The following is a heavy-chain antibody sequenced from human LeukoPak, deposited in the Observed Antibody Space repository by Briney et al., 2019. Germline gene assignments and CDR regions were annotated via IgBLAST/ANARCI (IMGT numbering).Heavy chain of an antibody. D-gene: IGHD3-10*01. Sequence: SVKVSXKASGGTFSSYAISWVRQAPGQGLEWMGGIIPIFGTANYAQKFQGRVTITADESTSTAYMELSSLRSEDTAVYYCARTMVRGYYFDYWGQGTLVTVSS. CDR3: ARTMVRGYYFDY. V-gene: IGHV1-69*13. CDR2: IIPIFGTA. CDR1: GGTFSSYA. J-gene: IGHJ4*02.